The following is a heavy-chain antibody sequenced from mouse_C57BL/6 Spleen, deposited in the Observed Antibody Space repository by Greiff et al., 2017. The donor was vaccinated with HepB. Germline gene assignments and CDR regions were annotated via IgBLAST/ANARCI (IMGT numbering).Heavy chain of an antibody. V-gene: IGHV5-6*01. J-gene: IGHJ4*01. Sequence: DVHLVESGGDLVKPGGSLKLSCAASGFTFSSYGMSWVRQTPDKRLEWVATISSGGSYTYYPDSVKGRFTISRDNAKNTLYLQMSSLKSEDTAMYYCARGSTMITTGYYYAMDYWGQGTSVTVSS. CDR1: GFTFSSYG. CDR2: ISSGGSYT. D-gene: IGHD2-4*01. CDR3: ARGSTMITTGYYYAMDY.